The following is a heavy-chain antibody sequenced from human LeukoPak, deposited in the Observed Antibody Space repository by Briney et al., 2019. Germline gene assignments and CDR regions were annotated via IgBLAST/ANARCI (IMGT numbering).Heavy chain of an antibody. V-gene: IGHV1-69*13. Sequence: ASVKVSCKASGGTFSSYAISWVRQAPGQGLEWMGGIIPIFGTANYAQKFQGRVTITADESTSTAYMELSSLRSEDTAVYYCARPKESIFGVTLYGMDVWGQGTTVTVSS. CDR2: IIPIFGTA. J-gene: IGHJ6*02. D-gene: IGHD3-3*01. CDR3: ARPKESIFGVTLYGMDV. CDR1: GGTFSSYA.